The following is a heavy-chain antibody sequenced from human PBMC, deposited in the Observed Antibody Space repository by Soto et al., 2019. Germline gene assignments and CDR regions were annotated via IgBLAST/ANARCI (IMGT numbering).Heavy chain of an antibody. CDR3: ARDYYDSSGYFDY. CDR2: ISYDGSKK. J-gene: IGHJ4*02. V-gene: IGHV3-30-3*01. CDR1: GFTFSSYA. D-gene: IGHD3-22*01. Sequence: QVQLVESGGGVVQPGRSLRLSCAASGFTFSSYAMHWVRQAPGKGLEWVAVISYDGSKKYYADSVKGRFTISRDNSKNTLYLQMNSLRAEDTAVYYCARDYYDSSGYFDYWGQGTLVTVSS.